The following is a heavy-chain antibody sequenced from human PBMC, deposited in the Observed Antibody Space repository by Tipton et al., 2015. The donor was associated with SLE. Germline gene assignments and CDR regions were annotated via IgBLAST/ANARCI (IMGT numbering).Heavy chain of an antibody. V-gene: IGHV3-30*03. J-gene: IGHJ4*02. CDR1: GFNFRSYG. Sequence: SLRLSCAASGFNFRSYGMHWVRQAPGKGLEWVAVISYDGGNPYYANSVKGRFTISRDDSKNMLYLQMGSLRDEDMGVYYCARRATTNSYDYWSRGTLVTVSS. CDR3: ARRATTNSYDY. D-gene: IGHD1-26*01. CDR2: ISYDGGNP.